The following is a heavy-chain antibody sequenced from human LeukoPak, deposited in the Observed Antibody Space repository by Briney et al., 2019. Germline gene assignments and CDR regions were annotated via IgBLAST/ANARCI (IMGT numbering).Heavy chain of an antibody. CDR1: GGSISSYY. CDR2: IYYSGST. Sequence: PSETLSLTCTVSGGSISSYYWSWIRQPPGKGLEWIGYIYYSGSTNYNPSLKSRGTISVDTSKNQYSLKLTSVTAADTAVYYCANRYSGSWGRYYGMDVWGQGTTVTVSS. V-gene: IGHV4-59*12. D-gene: IGHD1-26*01. CDR3: ANRYSGSWGRYYGMDV. J-gene: IGHJ6*02.